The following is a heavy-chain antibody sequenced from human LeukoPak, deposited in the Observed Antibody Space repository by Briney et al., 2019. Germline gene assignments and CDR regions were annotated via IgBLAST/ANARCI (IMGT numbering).Heavy chain of an antibody. CDR2: INHSGSS. J-gene: IGHJ3*02. V-gene: IGHV4-34*01. Sequence: SETLSLTCAVYGGSFSGYYWTWIRQPPGKGLEWIGEINHSGSSNYNPSLKSRVTISVDTSKNQFSLKLTSVTAADTAVYYCARDDAFDIWGQGTMVTVSS. CDR1: GGSFSGYY. CDR3: ARDDAFDI.